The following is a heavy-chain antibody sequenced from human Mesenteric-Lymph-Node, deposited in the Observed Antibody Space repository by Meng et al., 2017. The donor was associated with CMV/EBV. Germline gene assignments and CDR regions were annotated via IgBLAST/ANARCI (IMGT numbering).Heavy chain of an antibody. D-gene: IGHD1-26*01. V-gene: IGHV3-21*01. Sequence: GESLKISCAASGFTFSSYSMNWVRQAPGKGLEWVSSISSSSSYTYNADSVRGRFTMSRDNAKNSVFLQMNSLRAEDTAVYSCARTLPSGSHSPESWFDPWGQGTLVTVSS. CDR3: ARTLPSGSHSPESWFDP. CDR2: ISSSSSYT. CDR1: GFTFSSYS. J-gene: IGHJ5*02.